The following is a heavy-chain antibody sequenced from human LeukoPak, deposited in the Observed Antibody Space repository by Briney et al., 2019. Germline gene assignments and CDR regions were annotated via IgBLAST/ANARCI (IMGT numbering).Heavy chain of an antibody. Sequence: GGSLRLSCAASGFTFDDYGMSWVRQAPGKGLEWVSGINWNGGSTGYADSVKGRFTISRDNAKNSLYLQMNSLRAEDTAVYYCARAPYYYGSGSYSWFDPWGQGTLVTVSS. CDR3: ARAPYYYGSGSYSWFDP. J-gene: IGHJ5*02. CDR1: GFTFDDYG. CDR2: INWNGGST. V-gene: IGHV3-20*04. D-gene: IGHD3-10*01.